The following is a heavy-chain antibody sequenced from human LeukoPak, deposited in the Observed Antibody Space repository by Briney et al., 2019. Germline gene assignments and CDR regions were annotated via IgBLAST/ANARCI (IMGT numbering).Heavy chain of an antibody. CDR1: GGSFSGYY. Sequence: SETLSLTCAVYGGSFSGYYWSWIRQPPGKGLEWIGEINHSGSTNYNPSLKSRVTISVDTSKNQFALNLSSVTAADTAVYYCARRGPYSSAWYLDYWGQGTLVTVSS. CDR3: ARRGPYSSAWYLDY. D-gene: IGHD6-19*01. J-gene: IGHJ4*02. V-gene: IGHV4-34*01. CDR2: INHSGST.